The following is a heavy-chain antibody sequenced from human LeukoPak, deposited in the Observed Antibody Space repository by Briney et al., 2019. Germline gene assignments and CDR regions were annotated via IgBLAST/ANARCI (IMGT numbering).Heavy chain of an antibody. CDR1: GFTFGKFW. D-gene: IGHD3-3*01. Sequence: GGSLRLSCVASGFTFGKFWMSWVRQAPGKGLEWVANIKLDGSEKNYVDSVKGRFTISRDNTKNSLYLQMNSLRAEDTAVFYCARDQYDTWSRRGNFDSWGQGTLVIVSS. V-gene: IGHV3-7*03. J-gene: IGHJ4*02. CDR3: ARDQYDTWSRRGNFDS. CDR2: IKLDGSEK.